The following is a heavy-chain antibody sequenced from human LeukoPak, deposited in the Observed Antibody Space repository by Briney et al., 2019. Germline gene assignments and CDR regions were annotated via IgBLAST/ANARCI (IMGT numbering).Heavy chain of an antibody. J-gene: IGHJ4*02. V-gene: IGHV4-39*01. CDR3: ARHGDYYDSSGYITDGY. Sequence: PSETLSLTCTVSGGSISSSSYYWGWIRQPPGKGLEWIGSIYYSGSTYYNPSLKRRVTISVDTSKNQFSLKLSSVTTADTAVYYCARHGDYYDSSGYITDGYWGQGTLVTVSS. CDR1: GGSISSSSYY. CDR2: IYYSGST. D-gene: IGHD3-22*01.